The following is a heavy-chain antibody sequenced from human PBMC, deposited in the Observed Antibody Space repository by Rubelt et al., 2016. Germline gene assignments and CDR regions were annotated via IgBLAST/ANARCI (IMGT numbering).Heavy chain of an antibody. D-gene: IGHD3-16*01. CDR2: IYYSGSS. Sequence: QVQLQESGPGLVKPSETLSLTCTVSGGSISSYYWSWIRQPPGKGLEWIGYIYYSGSSNYNPSLKSRVIMSVDTSKNQFSLKLSSVTAADTAVYFCARQSRGFGVPISWGQGTLVTVSS. V-gene: IGHV4-59*08. CDR3: ARQSRGFGVPIS. J-gene: IGHJ4*02. CDR1: GGSISSYY.